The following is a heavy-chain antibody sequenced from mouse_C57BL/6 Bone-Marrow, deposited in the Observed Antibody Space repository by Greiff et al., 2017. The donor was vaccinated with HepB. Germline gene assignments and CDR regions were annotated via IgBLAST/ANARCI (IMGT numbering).Heavy chain of an antibody. CDR3: AREDTAPYYFDY. CDR1: GYSFTDYN. CDR2: INPNYGTT. J-gene: IGHJ2*01. Sequence: VQLKQSGPELVKPGASVKISCKASGYSFTDYNMNWVKQSNGKSLEWIGVINPNYGTTSYNQKFKGKATLTVDKSSSTAYVQLNSLTSENSAVYSFAREDTAPYYFDYGDQGTTLTVSS. V-gene: IGHV1-39*01.